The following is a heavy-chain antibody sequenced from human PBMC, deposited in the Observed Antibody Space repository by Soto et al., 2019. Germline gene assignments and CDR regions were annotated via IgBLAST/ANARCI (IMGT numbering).Heavy chain of an antibody. CDR1: GGSISSGGYY. J-gene: IGHJ3*02. CDR2: IYYSGST. D-gene: IGHD4-17*01. CDR3: ARDWAYGDSAFDI. V-gene: IGHV4-31*03. Sequence: SETLSPTCTVSGGSISSGGYYWSWIRQHPGKGLEWIGYIYYSGSTYYNPSLKSRVTISVDTSKNQFSLKLSSVTAADTAVYYCARDWAYGDSAFDIWGQGTMVTV.